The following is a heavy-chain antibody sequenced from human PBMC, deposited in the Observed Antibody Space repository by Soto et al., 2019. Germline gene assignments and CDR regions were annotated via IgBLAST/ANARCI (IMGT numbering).Heavy chain of an antibody. CDR1: GVTFINHG. J-gene: IGHJ4*02. D-gene: IGHD3-22*01. V-gene: IGHV3-23*01. CDR3: AKDYFSSGYYYGFDY. CDR2: ISGSGGST. Sequence: GGALRLPCAASGVTFINHGISWVRQAPSKGLEWVSVISGSGGSTYYADSVKGRFTISRDNSKNTLYLQMNSLRAEDTAVYYCAKDYFSSGYYYGFDYWGQGTLVTVSS.